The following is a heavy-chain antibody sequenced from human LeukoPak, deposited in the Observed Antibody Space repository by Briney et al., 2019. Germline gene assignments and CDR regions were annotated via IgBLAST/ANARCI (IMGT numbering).Heavy chain of an antibody. J-gene: IGHJ6*02. CDR2: ISGSGGST. CDR1: GFTFSSYA. Sequence: PGGSLRLSCAASGFTFSSYAMSWVRQAPGKGLEWVSAISGSGGSTYYADSVKGRFTISRDNSKNTLYLQMNSLRAEDTAVYYCAKPTSPTTVTPYYYYGMDVWGQGTTVTVSS. V-gene: IGHV3-23*01. CDR3: AKPTSPTTVTPYYYYGMDV. D-gene: IGHD4-11*01.